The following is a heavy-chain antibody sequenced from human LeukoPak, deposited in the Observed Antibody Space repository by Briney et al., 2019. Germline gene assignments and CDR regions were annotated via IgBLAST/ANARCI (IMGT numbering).Heavy chain of an antibody. CDR1: DDNFSNYA. J-gene: IGHJ5*02. CDR2: ISGYNGNT. D-gene: IGHD3-16*01. Sequence: ASVTVSCKASDDNFSNYAISWVRQAPGQGLEWMGWISGYNGNTNFAQKFQDRVTLTADTSTRTAYMELRSLRSDDTAMYYCARVFDYVWGSYAHNWFDPWGQGTLVIVSS. V-gene: IGHV1-18*01. CDR3: ARVFDYVWGSYAHNWFDP.